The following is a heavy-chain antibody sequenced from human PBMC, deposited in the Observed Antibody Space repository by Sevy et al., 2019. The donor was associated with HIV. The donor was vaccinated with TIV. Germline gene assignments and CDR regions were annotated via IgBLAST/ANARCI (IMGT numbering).Heavy chain of an antibody. CDR2: IRSATDGGTT. J-gene: IGHJ5*02. D-gene: IGHD2-15*01. Sequence: GGSLRLSCVASAFTFSNDWMTWVRQAPGKGLEWVGHIRSATDGGTTDHAAPVKGRFTISRLDSKNTVYLEMNSLKIVDIGVYFWATLCGNYWGDRIDPWGQGTLVTVSS. CDR1: AFTFSNDW. CDR3: ATLCGNYWGDRIDP. V-gene: IGHV3-15*07.